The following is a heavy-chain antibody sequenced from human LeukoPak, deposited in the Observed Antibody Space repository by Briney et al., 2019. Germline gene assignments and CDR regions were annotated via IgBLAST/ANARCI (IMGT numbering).Heavy chain of an antibody. CDR3: ARNPKNYYDSSGTSYYYYGMDV. V-gene: IGHV1-69*13. D-gene: IGHD3-22*01. J-gene: IGHJ6*02. Sequence: ASVKVSCKASGGTFSSYVISWVRQAPGQGLEWMGGIIPIFGTANYAQKFQGRVTITADESTSTAYMELSSLRSEDTAVYYCARNPKNYYDSSGTSYYYYGMDVWGQGTTVTVSS. CDR2: IIPIFGTA. CDR1: GGTFSSYV.